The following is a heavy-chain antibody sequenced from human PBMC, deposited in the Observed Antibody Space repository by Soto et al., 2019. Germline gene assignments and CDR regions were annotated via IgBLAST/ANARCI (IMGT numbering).Heavy chain of an antibody. J-gene: IGHJ4*02. CDR1: GGSIISDDYY. Sequence: NPSETLSLTCTVSGGSIISDDYYWTWIRQPPGKGLEWLGRIHYSGTTYYNPSLRSRLTMSMDSSRNQFSLRLTSVTAADTAMYYCARATAYCGRTTCYPFDYWGQGTLVTVSS. V-gene: IGHV4-30-4*01. D-gene: IGHD2-2*01. CDR2: IHYSGTT. CDR3: ARATAYCGRTTCYPFDY.